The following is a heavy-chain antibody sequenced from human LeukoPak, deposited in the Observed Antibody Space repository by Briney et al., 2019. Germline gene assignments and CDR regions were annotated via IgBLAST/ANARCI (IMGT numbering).Heavy chain of an antibody. D-gene: IGHD3-22*01. CDR3: ARILYDSSGPANAFDI. V-gene: IGHV2-70*11. CDR1: GFSLSTSGMC. Sequence: SGPALVKPTQTLTLTCTFSGFSLSTSGMCVSWIRQPPGKALEWLARIDWDDDKYYSTSLKTRLTISKDTSKNQVVLTMTNMDPVDTATYYCARILYDSSGPANAFDIWGQGTMVTVSS. J-gene: IGHJ3*02. CDR2: IDWDDDK.